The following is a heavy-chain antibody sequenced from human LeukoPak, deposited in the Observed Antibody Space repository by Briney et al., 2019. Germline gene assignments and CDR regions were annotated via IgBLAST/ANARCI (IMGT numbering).Heavy chain of an antibody. J-gene: IGHJ4*02. CDR1: GYTFTSYG. CDR2: ISAYNGNT. CDR3: ARDIFTGYSSGWYREYYFDY. V-gene: IGHV1-18*01. Sequence: ASVKVSCKASGYTFTSYGISWVRHAPGQGLEWMGWISAYNGNTNYAQKLQGRVTMTTDTSTSTAYMELRSLRSDDTAVYYCARDIFTGYSSGWYREYYFDYWGQGTLVTVSS. D-gene: IGHD6-19*01.